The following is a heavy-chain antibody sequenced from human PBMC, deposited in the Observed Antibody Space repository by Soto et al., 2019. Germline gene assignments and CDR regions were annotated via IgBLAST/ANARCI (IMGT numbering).Heavy chain of an antibody. D-gene: IGHD2-15*01. CDR3: ATGGWYCRGGSCHFDY. CDR1: GFTFSDDA. V-gene: IGHV3-23*01. Sequence: EVQLLESGGGLVQPGESLRLSCAASGFTFSDDAMSWVRQAPGKGLEWVSGINDNGDTTHYADSVKGRFTISRDNARNTMYRQMSFLRGEDTAVYYCATGGWYCRGGSCHFDYWGQGTLVTVSS. J-gene: IGHJ4*02. CDR2: INDNGDTT.